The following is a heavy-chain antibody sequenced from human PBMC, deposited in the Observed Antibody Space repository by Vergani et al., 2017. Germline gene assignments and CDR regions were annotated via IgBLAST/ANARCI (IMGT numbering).Heavy chain of an antibody. D-gene: IGHD6-13*01. CDR2: IWYDGSNK. CDR1: GFTFSSYG. J-gene: IGHJ4*02. Sequence: QVQLVESGGGVVQPGRSLRLSCAASGFTFSSYGMHWVRQAPGKGLEWVAVIWYDGSNKYYADSVKGRFTISRDNSKNTLYVQMNSLRAEDTAVYYCAREGIAAVGTTLLFDYWGQGTLVTVYS. CDR3: AREGIAAVGTTLLFDY. V-gene: IGHV3-33*01.